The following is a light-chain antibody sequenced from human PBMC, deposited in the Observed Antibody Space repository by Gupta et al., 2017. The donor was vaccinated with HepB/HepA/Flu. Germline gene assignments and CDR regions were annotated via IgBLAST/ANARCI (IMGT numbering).Light chain of an antibody. CDR2: AAS. CDR3: QQSFSTPT. Sequence: DIQVTHTPSSLSASLGDRVTITCRASQSISVYLNWYQQRAGKAPKLLIYAASSLQSGVPARFSGSGSGTDFTLTIGSLQPEDFATYYCQQSFSTPTFGQGTKVEIK. J-gene: IGKJ1*01. V-gene: IGKV1-39*01. CDR1: QSISVY.